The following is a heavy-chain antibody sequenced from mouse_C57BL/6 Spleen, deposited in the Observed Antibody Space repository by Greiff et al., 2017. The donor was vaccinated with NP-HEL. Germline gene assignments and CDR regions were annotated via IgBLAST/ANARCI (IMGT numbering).Heavy chain of an antibody. CDR2: IDPETGGT. J-gene: IGHJ3*01. Sequence: VQLQQSGAELVRPGASVTLSCKASGYTFTDYEMHWVKQTPVHGLEWIGAIDPETGGTAYNQKFKGKAILTADKSSSTAYMELRSLTSDDSAVYYCTRGLYGSSYGVAYWGQGTLVTVSA. CDR3: TRGLYGSSYGVAY. V-gene: IGHV1-15*01. CDR1: GYTFTDYE. D-gene: IGHD1-1*01.